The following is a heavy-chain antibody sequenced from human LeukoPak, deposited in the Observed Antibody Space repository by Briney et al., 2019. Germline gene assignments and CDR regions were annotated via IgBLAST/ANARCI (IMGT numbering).Heavy chain of an antibody. CDR3: ARLTAYFDL. J-gene: IGHJ2*01. V-gene: IGHV4-59*08. Sequence: SGTLSLTCTVSGGSISSSYWSWIRQPPGKGLEWIGYIYYSGSTNYNPSLKSRVTMSVDTSKNQFSLKVTSVTAADTAVYYCARLTAYFDLWGRGTLVTVSS. CDR1: GGSISSSY. CDR2: IYYSGST.